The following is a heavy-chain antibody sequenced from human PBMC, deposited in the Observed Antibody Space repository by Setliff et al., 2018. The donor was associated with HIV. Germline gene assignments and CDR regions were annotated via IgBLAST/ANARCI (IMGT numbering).Heavy chain of an antibody. CDR1: GGSISSDY. V-gene: IGHV4-59*01. D-gene: IGHD3-22*01. CDR3: AGSRTSSGYYGVTGYGMDV. Sequence: PSETLFLTCTVSGGSISSDYWSWIRQPPGKGLEWIGYIYYSGSTNYNPSLKSRVTISVATSKNQFSLKLNSVTTAVTAVYYCAGSRTSSGYYGVTGYGMDVWGQGTTVTVSS. CDR2: IYYSGST. J-gene: IGHJ6*02.